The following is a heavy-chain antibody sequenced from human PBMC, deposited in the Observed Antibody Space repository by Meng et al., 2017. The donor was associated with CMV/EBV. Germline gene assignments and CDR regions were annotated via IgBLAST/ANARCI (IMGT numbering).Heavy chain of an antibody. J-gene: IGHJ4*02. CDR2: IKQDGSEK. CDR3: ARSSGNWGPFNC. Sequence: GESLKISCAASGFTFSTYWMSWVRQVPGKGLEWVANIKQDGSEKYYVDSVKGRFTISGDNAKNSLYLQMNSLRAEDTAVYYCARSSGNWGPFNCWGQGALVTVSS. D-gene: IGHD7-27*01. CDR1: GFTFSTYW. V-gene: IGHV3-7*01.